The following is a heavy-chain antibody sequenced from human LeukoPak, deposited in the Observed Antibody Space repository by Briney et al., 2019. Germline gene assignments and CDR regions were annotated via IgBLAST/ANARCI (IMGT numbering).Heavy chain of an antibody. V-gene: IGHV1-69*05. J-gene: IGHJ4*02. CDR1: GGTFSSYA. Sequence: GASVKVSCKASGGTFSSYAISWVRQAPGQGLEWMGRIIPIFGTANYAQKFQGRVTITTDESTSTAYMELSSLRSEDTAVYYCARSEYYGSGSSYFDYWGQGTLVTVSS. CDR3: ARSEYYGSGSSYFDY. D-gene: IGHD3-10*01. CDR2: IIPIFGTA.